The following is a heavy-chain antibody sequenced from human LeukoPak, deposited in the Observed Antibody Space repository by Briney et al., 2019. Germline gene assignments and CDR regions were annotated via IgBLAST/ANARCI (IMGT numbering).Heavy chain of an antibody. D-gene: IGHD3-22*01. CDR1: GASISSSY. J-gene: IGHJ3*02. Sequence: SGALSLTCTVSGASISSSYWSWVRQPPGKRLEWIGFIYYNGNTNSNPSLKSRVTISADTSKNQFSLKLTSVTAADTAVYYCVRGNYDNRGYSNAFDIWGQGAMVTVSS. V-gene: IGHV4-59*01. CDR2: IYYNGNT. CDR3: VRGNYDNRGYSNAFDI.